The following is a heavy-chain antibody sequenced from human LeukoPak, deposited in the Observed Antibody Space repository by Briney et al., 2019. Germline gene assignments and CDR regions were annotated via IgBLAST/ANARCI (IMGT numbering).Heavy chain of an antibody. CDR1: GFTFSSYA. V-gene: IGHV3-23*01. CDR3: AKTYYYGSGSYYLYGMDV. Sequence: GGSLRLSCAASGFTFSSYAMSWVRQAPGKGLEWVSAISGSGGSTYYADSVKGRFTISRDNSKNTLYLQMNRLRAEDTAVYYCAKTYYYGSGSYYLYGMDVWGQGTTVTVSS. CDR2: ISGSGGST. J-gene: IGHJ6*02. D-gene: IGHD3-10*01.